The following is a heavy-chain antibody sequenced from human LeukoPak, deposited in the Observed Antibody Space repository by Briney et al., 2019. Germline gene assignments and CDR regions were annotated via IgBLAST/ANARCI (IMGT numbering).Heavy chain of an antibody. Sequence: SVKVSCKASGGTFISYAISWVRQAPGQGLEWMGGIIPIFGTANYAQKFQGRVTITADESTSTAYMELSSLRSEDTAVYYCARLGPYYDSSGYGEYNWFDPWGQGTLVTVSS. V-gene: IGHV1-69*13. CDR3: ARLGPYYDSSGYGEYNWFDP. CDR2: IIPIFGTA. D-gene: IGHD3-22*01. J-gene: IGHJ5*02. CDR1: GGTFISYA.